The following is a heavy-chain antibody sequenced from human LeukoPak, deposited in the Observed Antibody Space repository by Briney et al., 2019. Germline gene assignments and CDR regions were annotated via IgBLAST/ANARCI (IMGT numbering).Heavy chain of an antibody. D-gene: IGHD3-3*01. J-gene: IGHJ4*02. CDR2: IYHSGST. Sequence: SETLSLTCAVSGYSISSGYYWGWIRPPPGKGLEWIGSIYHSGSTYYNPSLKSGVTISVDTSKNQFSLKLSSVTAADTAVYYCARLGWGYYDPLGVDYWGQGTLVTVSS. CDR1: GYSISSGYY. V-gene: IGHV4-38-2*01. CDR3: ARLGWGYYDPLGVDY.